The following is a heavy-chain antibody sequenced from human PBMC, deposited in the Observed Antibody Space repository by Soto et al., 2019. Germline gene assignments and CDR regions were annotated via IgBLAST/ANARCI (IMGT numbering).Heavy chain of an antibody. J-gene: IGHJ4*02. D-gene: IGHD6-19*01. CDR2: IYSGGST. V-gene: IGHV3-53*01. CDR3: ARFAVALLPYYFDY. Sequence: GSLRLSCAXSGFTVSINYMTWVRQAPGKGLEWVAVIYSGGSTYYADSVKGRFTISRDNSKNTLFLQMNSLRAEDTAVYYCARFAVALLPYYFDYWGQGTLVTVSS. CDR1: GFTVSINY.